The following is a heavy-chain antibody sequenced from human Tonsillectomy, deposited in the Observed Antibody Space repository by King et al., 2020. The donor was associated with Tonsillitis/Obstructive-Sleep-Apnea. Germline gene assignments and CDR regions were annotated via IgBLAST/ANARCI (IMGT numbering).Heavy chain of an antibody. D-gene: IGHD3-3*01. CDR3: ARDKGPLGDFWSGYLDAFDI. Sequence: QLVQSGGGLVQPGGSLRLSCAASGFTVSSNYMSWVRQAPGKGLEWVSVIYSGGSTYYADSVKGRFTISRDNSKNTLYLQMNSLRAEDTAVYYCARDKGPLGDFWSGYLDAFDIWGQGTMVTVSS. CDR2: IYSGGST. J-gene: IGHJ3*02. V-gene: IGHV3-66*01. CDR1: GFTVSSNY.